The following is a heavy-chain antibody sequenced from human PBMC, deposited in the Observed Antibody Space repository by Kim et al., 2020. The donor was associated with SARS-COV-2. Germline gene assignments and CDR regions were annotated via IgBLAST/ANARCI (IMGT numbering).Heavy chain of an antibody. V-gene: IGHV3-30*18. CDR2: ISYDGSNK. J-gene: IGHJ3*01. D-gene: IGHD3-10*01. Sequence: GGSLRLSCAASGFTFSSYGMHWVRQAPGKGLEWVAVISYDGSNKYYADSVKGRFTISRDNSKNTLYLQMNSLRAEDTAVYYCAKDHIRDYYGSGSLWGQGTMVTVSS. CDR1: GFTFSSYG. CDR3: AKDHIRDYYGSGSL.